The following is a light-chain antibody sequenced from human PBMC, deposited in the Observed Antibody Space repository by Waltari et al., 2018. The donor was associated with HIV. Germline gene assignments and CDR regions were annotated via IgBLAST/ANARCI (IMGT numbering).Light chain of an antibody. Sequence: SYDLTQPPSVSVSPGQIAILTRSGDKLGDKSACWYQQQPGQSPVRVIFKDTKRPSGIPERFSGSNFGNTATLTISGTQAMDEAAYYCQAWDSTAYVVFGGGTKLTVL. V-gene: IGLV3-1*01. CDR1: KLGDKS. CDR2: KDT. J-gene: IGLJ2*01. CDR3: QAWDSTAYVV.